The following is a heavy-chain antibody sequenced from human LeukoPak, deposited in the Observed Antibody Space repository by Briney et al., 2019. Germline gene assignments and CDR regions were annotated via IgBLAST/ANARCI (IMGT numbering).Heavy chain of an antibody. J-gene: IGHJ4*02. CDR3: ARAGEGDTAMVPTGY. D-gene: IGHD5-18*01. CDR2: INPNSGGT. V-gene: IGHV1-2*02. Sequence: GASVKVSCKASGYTFTGYYMHWVRQAPGQGLEWMGWINPNSGGTNYAQKFQGRVTMTRDTSISTAYMELSRLRSDDTAVYYCARAGEGDTAMVPTGYWGRGTLVTVSS. CDR1: GYTFTGYY.